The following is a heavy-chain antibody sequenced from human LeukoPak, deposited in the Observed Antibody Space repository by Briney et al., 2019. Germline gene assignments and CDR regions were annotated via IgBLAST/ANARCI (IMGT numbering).Heavy chain of an antibody. V-gene: IGHV4-34*01. Sequence: SETLSLTCAIYGGSFSGYYWSWIRQPPGKGLEWIGEINHSGSTNYNPSLKSRVTISVDTSKNQFSLKLSSVTAADTAVYYCARPARSDYWGQGTLVTVSS. J-gene: IGHJ4*02. D-gene: IGHD2-15*01. CDR3: ARPARSDY. CDR1: GGSFSGYY. CDR2: INHSGST.